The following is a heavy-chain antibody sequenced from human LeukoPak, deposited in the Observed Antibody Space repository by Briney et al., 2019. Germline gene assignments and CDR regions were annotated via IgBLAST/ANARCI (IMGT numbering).Heavy chain of an antibody. D-gene: IGHD6-19*01. CDR1: GFTFSSYW. Sequence: GSLRLSCAASGFTFSSYWMHWVRQAPGKGLVWVSRINSDGSSTSYADSVKGRFTISRDNSKNTLYLQMNSLRAEDTAVYYCAKRSAESSGYFEHWGQGTLVTVSS. V-gene: IGHV3-74*01. CDR2: INSDGSST. CDR3: AKRSAESSGYFEH. J-gene: IGHJ4*02.